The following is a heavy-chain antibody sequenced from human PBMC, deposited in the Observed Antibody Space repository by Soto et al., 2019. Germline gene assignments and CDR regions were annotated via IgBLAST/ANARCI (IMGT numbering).Heavy chain of an antibody. J-gene: IGHJ4*02. V-gene: IGHV3-23*01. CDR2: ISGSGGST. Sequence: PGGSLRLSCAASGFTFSSYAMSWVRQAPGKGLEWVSAISGSGGSTYYADSVKGRFTISRDNSKNTLYLQMNSLRAEDTAVYYCAKDVWAYGSGSPFGYWGQGTLVTVSS. CDR3: AKDVWAYGSGSPFGY. CDR1: GFTFSSYA. D-gene: IGHD3-10*01.